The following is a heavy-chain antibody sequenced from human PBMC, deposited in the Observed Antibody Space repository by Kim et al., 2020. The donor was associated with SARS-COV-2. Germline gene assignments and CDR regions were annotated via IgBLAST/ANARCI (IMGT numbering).Heavy chain of an antibody. D-gene: IGHD5-12*01. CDR3: ARGKGWLQPF. CDR2: IHQDESET. V-gene: IGHV3-7*04. Sequence: GGSLRLSCAASGFTFSRYWMSWVRQAPGKGLEWVANIHQDESETYYVDSVKGRFTISRDNAKNSLFLQMNSLRAEDTAVYYCARGKGWLQPFGGQGTLVTVSS. J-gene: IGHJ4*02. CDR1: GFTFSRYW.